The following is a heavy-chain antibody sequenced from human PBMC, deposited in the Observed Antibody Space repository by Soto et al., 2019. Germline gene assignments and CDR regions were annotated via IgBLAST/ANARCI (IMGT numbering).Heavy chain of an antibody. V-gene: IGHV4-59*01. CDR3: ARDRGIYGWFDP. CDR2: IYYSGST. CDR1: GGSISSYY. Sequence: SETLSLTCTVSGGSISSYYWSWIRQPPGKGLEWIGYIYYSGSTNYNPSLKSRVTISVDTSKNQFSLKLSSVTAADTAVYYCARDRGIYGWFDPWGQGTLVTVSS. J-gene: IGHJ5*02. D-gene: IGHD1-26*01.